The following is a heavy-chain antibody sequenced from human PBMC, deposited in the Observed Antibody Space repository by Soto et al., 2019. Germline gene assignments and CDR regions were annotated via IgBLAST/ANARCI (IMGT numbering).Heavy chain of an antibody. CDR2: IKQDGSEK. Sequence: GGSLRLSCAASGFTFSSYWMSWVRQAPGKGLEWVANIKQDGSEKYYVDSVKGRFTISRDNAKNSLYLQMNSLRAEDTAVYYCAHSVVSDYYYYGMDVWGQGTTVTVSS. J-gene: IGHJ6*02. D-gene: IGHD3-10*01. CDR1: GFTFSSYW. V-gene: IGHV3-7*05. CDR3: AHSVVSDYYYYGMDV.